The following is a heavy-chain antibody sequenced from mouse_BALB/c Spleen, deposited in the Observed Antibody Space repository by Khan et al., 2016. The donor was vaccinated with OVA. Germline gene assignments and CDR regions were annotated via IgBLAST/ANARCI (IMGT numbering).Heavy chain of an antibody. J-gene: IGHJ2*01. CDR2: INPHVGET. D-gene: IGHD1-1*01. CDR1: GYSFTGYF. V-gene: IGHV1-20*02. CDR3: TRVYGSDFDY. Sequence: VQLQQSGPELVKPGASVKISCKASGYSFTGYFMNWVMQSHGKSLEWIGRINPHVGETFFNPKFKGKATLTVDKSSSTVHMEFRSLASEDSAIYYCTRVYGSDFDYWGQGTTLTVSS.